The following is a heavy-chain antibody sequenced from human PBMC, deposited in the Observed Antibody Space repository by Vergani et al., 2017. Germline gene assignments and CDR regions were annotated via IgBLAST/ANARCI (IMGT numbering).Heavy chain of an antibody. CDR2: IYTSGST. Sequence: QVQLQESGPGLVKPSQTLSLTCTVSGGSISSGSYYWSWIRQPAGKGLEWIGRIYTSGSTNYNPSLKSRVTISVDTSKNQFSLKLSSVTAADTAVYYCARDFSHLSSVKPDPWGQGTLVTVSS. CDR3: ARDFSHLSSVKPDP. CDR1: GGSISSGSYY. D-gene: IGHD3-10*01. V-gene: IGHV4-61*02. J-gene: IGHJ5*02.